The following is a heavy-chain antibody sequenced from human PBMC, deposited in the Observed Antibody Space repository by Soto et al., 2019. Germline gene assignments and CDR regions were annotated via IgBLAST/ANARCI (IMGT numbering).Heavy chain of an antibody. J-gene: IGHJ6*02. CDR1: GFTFSNYG. Sequence: LVVSLRLSCAASGFTFSNYGMHCVRQSPGKGLEWVAVISYDGSNRYYADSVKGRFTISRDNSKDTLYLQMNSLRADDTAVYYCAKSRCRYGDSYSGMAVWGQGNTVTV. CDR2: ISYDGSNR. CDR3: AKSRCRYGDSYSGMAV. V-gene: IGHV3-30*18. D-gene: IGHD4-17*01.